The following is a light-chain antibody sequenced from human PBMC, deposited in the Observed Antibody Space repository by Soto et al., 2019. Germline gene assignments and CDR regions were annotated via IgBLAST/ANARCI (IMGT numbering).Light chain of an antibody. CDR3: QSYDSSLSVSYV. CDR1: SSNIGAGYD. J-gene: IGLJ1*01. Sequence: QSVLTQPPSVSGAPGQRVTISCTRSSSNIGAGYDVHWYQQLPGTAPKLLIYGNSNRPSGVPDRFSGSKSGTSASLAITGLQAEDEADYYCQSYDSSLSVSYVFGTGTKLTVL. CDR2: GNS. V-gene: IGLV1-40*01.